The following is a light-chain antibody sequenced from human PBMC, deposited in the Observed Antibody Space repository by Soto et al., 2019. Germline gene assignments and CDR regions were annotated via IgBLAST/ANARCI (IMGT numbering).Light chain of an antibody. CDR3: SSYSSSATLYG. CDR2: GVS. CDR1: SSDVGGYNY. J-gene: IGLJ1*01. V-gene: IGLV2-14*01. Sequence: QSVLTQPASVSGSPGQSINISFTGTSSDVGGYNYVSWYQHHPGKAPKLMIFGVSNRPSGVSNRFSGSKSGNTASLTISGLQAEDEADYYCSSYSSSATLYGFANGTKLTVL.